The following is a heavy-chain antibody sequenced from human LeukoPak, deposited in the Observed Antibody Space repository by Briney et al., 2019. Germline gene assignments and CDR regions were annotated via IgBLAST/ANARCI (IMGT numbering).Heavy chain of an antibody. V-gene: IGHV3-74*01. CDR3: ATDYTSGYDWDYFDY. J-gene: IGHJ4*02. CDR2: INSDGSST. Sequence: GGSLRLSCAASGFTFSGFWMHWVRQAPGKGLVWVSRINSDGSSTSYADSVKGRFTISRDNAKNSLYLQMNSLRAEDTAVYYCATDYTSGYDWDYFDYWGQGTLVTVSS. D-gene: IGHD5-12*01. CDR1: GFTFSGFW.